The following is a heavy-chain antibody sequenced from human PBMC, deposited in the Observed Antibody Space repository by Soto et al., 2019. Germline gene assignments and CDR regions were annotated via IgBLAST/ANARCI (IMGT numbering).Heavy chain of an antibody. V-gene: IGHV4-39*01. CDR3: ASPLENMNYYYGMDV. J-gene: IGHJ6*02. CDR2: IYYSGST. CDR1: GGSINSSSYY. Sequence: XTLSLTCTVSGGSINSSSYYWGWIRQPPGKGLEWIGTIYYSGSTYYNPSLKSRVTISVDTSKNQFSLKLSSVTAADTAVYYCASPLENMNYYYGMDVWGQGTTVS. D-gene: IGHD3-16*01.